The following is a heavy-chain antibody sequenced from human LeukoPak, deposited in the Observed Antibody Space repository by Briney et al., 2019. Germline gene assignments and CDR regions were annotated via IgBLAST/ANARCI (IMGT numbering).Heavy chain of an antibody. CDR1: AFTFSSYC. V-gene: IGHV3-7*01. CDR2: MKEDGGEV. Sequence: PGRSLRLACEASAFTFSSYCMSCVRQAPGKGLEWVANMKEDGGEVNYVDSVKGRFTIYRDNVKNSLFLQMNSLRVEDTAVYYCARDRGYSTFDYWGQGTLVTVSS. CDR3: ARDRGYSTFDY. D-gene: IGHD4-23*01. J-gene: IGHJ4*02.